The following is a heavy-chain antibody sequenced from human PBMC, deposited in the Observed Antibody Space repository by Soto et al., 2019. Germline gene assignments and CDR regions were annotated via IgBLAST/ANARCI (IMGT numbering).Heavy chain of an antibody. Sequence: GGSLRLSCAASGFTFSNYAMSWVRQAPGKGLEWVSTLSGSGGSTYYADSVKGRFTISRDNSKNTLYLQMNSLRAEDTAVYYCGRAPPYCDSSGYRDYWGQGTLVTVSS. CDR1: GFTFSNYA. CDR2: LSGSGGST. CDR3: GRAPPYCDSSGYRDY. J-gene: IGHJ4*02. D-gene: IGHD3-22*01. V-gene: IGHV3-23*01.